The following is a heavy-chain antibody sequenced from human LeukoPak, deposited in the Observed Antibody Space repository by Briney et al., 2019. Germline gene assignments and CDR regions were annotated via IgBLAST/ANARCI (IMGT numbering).Heavy chain of an antibody. CDR2: INKKGGT. CDR1: SDSISSGDYY. V-gene: IGHV4-30-4*01. J-gene: IGHJ4*02. D-gene: IGHD4-17*01. Sequence: SQTLSLTCTVSSDSISSGDYYWSWIRQPAGTGLEFIGYINKKGGTFYNPPLRSRVSISIDTSKNQLSLKLTSVTAADTAVYLCAREHKSYGDYPYYFDSWGQGTLVTVSS. CDR3: AREHKSYGDYPYYFDS.